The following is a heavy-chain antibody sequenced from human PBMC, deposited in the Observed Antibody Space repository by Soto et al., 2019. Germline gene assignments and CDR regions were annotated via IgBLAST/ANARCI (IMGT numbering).Heavy chain of an antibody. CDR3: ARAVWFSLDS. V-gene: IGHV3-7*03. CDR2: TNKDGSVA. Sequence: DVTRRRSCLAAGFSFRNDYMSWVRHAPGKGLEWVAKTNKDGSVAYYVDSLEGRFTISRDNAKNLLFLEMKRLRVDHLAGYYCARAVWFSLDSCGRGTLVTVSS. J-gene: IGHJ4*02. D-gene: IGHD3-9*01. CDR1: GFSFRNDY.